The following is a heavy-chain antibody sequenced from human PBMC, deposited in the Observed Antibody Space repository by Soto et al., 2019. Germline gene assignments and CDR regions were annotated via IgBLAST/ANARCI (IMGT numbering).Heavy chain of an antibody. Sequence: EVQLVESGGGLVQPGGSLRLSCAASGFTFSSYSMNWVRQAPGKGLEWVSYISSSSTIYYADSVKSRFTISRDNAKTSLYLQMNSLRAEDTAVYYCARDTRGTRVGWFDPWGQGTLVTVSS. CDR1: GFTFSSYS. J-gene: IGHJ5*02. D-gene: IGHD2-15*01. V-gene: IGHV3-48*01. CDR2: ISSSSTI. CDR3: ARDTRGTRVGWFDP.